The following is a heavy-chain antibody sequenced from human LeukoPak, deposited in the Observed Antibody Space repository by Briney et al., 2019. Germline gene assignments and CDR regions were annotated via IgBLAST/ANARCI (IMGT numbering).Heavy chain of an antibody. CDR3: ARGNYADAFDI. CDR1: GFTFSSYS. D-gene: IGHD1-7*01. J-gene: IGHJ3*02. V-gene: IGHV3-21*01. CDR2: ISSSSSYI. Sequence: GGSLRLSCAASGFTFSSYSMNWVRQAPGKGPEWVSSISSSSSYIYYADSVKGRFTISRDNAKNSLYLQMNSLRAEDTAVYYCARGNYADAFDIWGQGTMVTVSS.